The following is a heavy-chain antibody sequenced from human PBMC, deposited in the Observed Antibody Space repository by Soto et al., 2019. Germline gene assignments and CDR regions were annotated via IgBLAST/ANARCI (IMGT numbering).Heavy chain of an antibody. D-gene: IGHD3-10*01. CDR1: GYSFTSFG. CDR3: ARDQNYGFDY. CDR2: ISAYNGDI. Sequence: GASVKVSCKASGYSFTSFGISWVRQAPGQGLEWMGWISAYNGDIQFAQKFQGRVTMTTDTFTTTAYMQLGSLRSDDTAVYYCARDQNYGFDYWGQETLVTVSS. V-gene: IGHV1-18*01. J-gene: IGHJ4*02.